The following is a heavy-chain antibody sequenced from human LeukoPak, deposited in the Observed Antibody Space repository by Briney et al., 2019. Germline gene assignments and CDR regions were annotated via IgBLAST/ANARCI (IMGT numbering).Heavy chain of an antibody. CDR1: GLTFSDYY. V-gene: IGHV3-11*01. J-gene: IGHJ4*02. CDR3: ARDQDLIASLDY. D-gene: IGHD2-21*01. Sequence: GGSLRLSCAASGLTFSDYYTSWIRQAPGKGLEWVSYISSSGSTIYYADSVKGRFTISRDNAKNSLYLQMNSLRAEDTAVYYCARDQDLIASLDYWGQGTLVTVSS. CDR2: ISSSGSTI.